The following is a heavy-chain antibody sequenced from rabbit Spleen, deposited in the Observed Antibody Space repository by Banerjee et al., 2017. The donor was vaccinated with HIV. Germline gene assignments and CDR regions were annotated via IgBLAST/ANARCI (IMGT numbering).Heavy chain of an antibody. CDR3: ARDYNSAWDL. CDR2: IDPVFGIA. CDR1: GFDYSAYY. J-gene: IGHJ6*01. V-gene: IGHV1S7*01. Sequence: EESGGDLVKPGASLTLSCKASGFDYSAYYMSWVRQAPGKGLEWIGYIDPVFGIANYASWVNGRFTISRDNAQNTVDLQIKSLTAADTATYFCARDYNSAWDLWGPGTLVTVS.